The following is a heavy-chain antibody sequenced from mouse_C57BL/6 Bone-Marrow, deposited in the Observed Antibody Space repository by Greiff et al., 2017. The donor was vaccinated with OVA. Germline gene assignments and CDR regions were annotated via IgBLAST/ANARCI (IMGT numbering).Heavy chain of an antibody. CDR3: TRLRPYWYFDV. V-gene: IGHV14-4*01. CDR2: IDPENGDT. J-gene: IGHJ1*03. CDR1: GFNIKDDY. D-gene: IGHD2-4*01. Sequence: VQLQQSGAELVRPGASVKLSCTASGFNIKDDYMHWVKQRPEQGLEWIGWIDPENGDTEYASKFQGKATITADTSSNTAYLQLSSLTSVDTAVYYCTRLRPYWYFDVWGTGTTVTVSS.